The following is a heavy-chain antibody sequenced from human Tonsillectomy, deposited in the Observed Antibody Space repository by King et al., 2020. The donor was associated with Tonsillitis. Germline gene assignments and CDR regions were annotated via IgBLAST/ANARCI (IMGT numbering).Heavy chain of an antibody. CDR2: IRSKANTYAT. CDR3: TTSGNCGGDCYYDY. D-gene: IGHD2-21*02. CDR1: GFTFSGSA. V-gene: IGHV3-73*02. J-gene: IGHJ4*02. Sequence: VQLVESGGGLVQPGGSLKLSCAASGFTFSGSAMHWVRQASGKGLEWVGRIRSKANTYATACAASVKGRFTISNDDSKNTAYLQMNSLKTEDTAVYYCTTSGNCGGDCYYDYWGQGTLITVSS.